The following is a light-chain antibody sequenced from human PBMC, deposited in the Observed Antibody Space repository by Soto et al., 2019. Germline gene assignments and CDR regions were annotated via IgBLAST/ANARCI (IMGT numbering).Light chain of an antibody. CDR1: SSDVGGYNY. J-gene: IGLJ1*01. V-gene: IGLV2-11*01. Sequence: QSALTQPRSVSGSPGQSVTISCTGTSSDVGGYNYVSWYQQHPGKAPKLMIYDVSKRPSGVPDRFSGSKSGNTASLTISGLQADDEADYYCCSYAGSYTLYVFGTGTKPPS. CDR3: CSYAGSYTLYV. CDR2: DVS.